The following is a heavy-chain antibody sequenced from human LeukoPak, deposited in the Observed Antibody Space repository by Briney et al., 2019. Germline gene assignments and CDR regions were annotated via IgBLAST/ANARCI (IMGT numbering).Heavy chain of an antibody. V-gene: IGHV1-46*01. J-gene: IGHJ5*02. CDR1: GYTFTSYY. Sequence: ASVTVSCKASGYTFTSYYMHWVRQSPGQGLEWMGIINPSGGSTSYAQKFQGRVTMTRDTSTSTVYMELSSLRSEDTAVYYCARARQGGWFDPWGQGTLVTVSS. CDR3: ARARQGGWFDP. CDR2: INPSGGST.